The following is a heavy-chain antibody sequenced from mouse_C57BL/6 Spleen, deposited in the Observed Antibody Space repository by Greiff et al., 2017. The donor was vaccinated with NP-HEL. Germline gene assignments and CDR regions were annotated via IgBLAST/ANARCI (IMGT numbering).Heavy chain of an antibody. Sequence: VQLKESGPELVKPGASVKIPCKASGYTFTDYNMDWVKQSHGKSLEWIGDINPNNGGTIYNQKFKGKATLTVDKSSSTAYMELRSLTSEDTAVYYCARRGHYYGSSYWYFDVWGTGTTVTVSS. CDR2: INPNNGGT. CDR3: ARRGHYYGSSYWYFDV. D-gene: IGHD1-1*01. CDR1: GYTFTDYN. J-gene: IGHJ1*03. V-gene: IGHV1-18*01.